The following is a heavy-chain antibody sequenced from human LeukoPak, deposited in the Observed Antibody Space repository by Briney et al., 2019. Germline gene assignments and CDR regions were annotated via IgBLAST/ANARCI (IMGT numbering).Heavy chain of an antibody. D-gene: IGHD3-3*01. CDR1: GGSFSGYY. CDR3: ARAQRDYDFWSGYPHWFDP. Sequence: SETLSLTCAVYGGSFSGYYWSWIRQPPGKGQEWIGEINHSGSTNYNPSLKSRVTISVDTSKNQFSLKLSSVTAADTAVYYCARAQRDYDFWSGYPHWFDPWGQGTLVTVSS. J-gene: IGHJ5*02. V-gene: IGHV4-34*01. CDR2: INHSGST.